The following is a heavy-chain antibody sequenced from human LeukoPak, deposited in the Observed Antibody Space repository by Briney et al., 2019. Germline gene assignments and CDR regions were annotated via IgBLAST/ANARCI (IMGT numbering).Heavy chain of an antibody. D-gene: IGHD2-15*01. CDR1: GFTFSSYG. J-gene: IGHJ4*02. Sequence: GGTLRLSCAASGFTFSSYGMSWVRQAPGKGLEWVSAISGSGGSTYYADSVKGRFTISRDNSKNTLYLQMNSLRAEDTAVYYCARNGNAYSRDYWGQGTLVTVSS. CDR3: ARNGNAYSRDY. CDR2: ISGSGGST. V-gene: IGHV3-23*01.